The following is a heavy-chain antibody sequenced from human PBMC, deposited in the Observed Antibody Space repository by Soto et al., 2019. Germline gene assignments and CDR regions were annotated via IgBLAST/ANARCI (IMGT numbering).Heavy chain of an antibody. CDR1: GFTFSSYA. J-gene: IGHJ4*02. CDR2: ISGSGGDT. D-gene: IGHD1-7*01. Sequence: GGSLRLSCAASGFTFSSYAMSWVRQAPGKGLEWVSAISGSGGDTNYADSVKGRFTISRDNSKITLFLQMNSLRAEDTAVYYCAKGLELLPYFDYWGQGTLVTVSS. V-gene: IGHV3-23*01. CDR3: AKGLELLPYFDY.